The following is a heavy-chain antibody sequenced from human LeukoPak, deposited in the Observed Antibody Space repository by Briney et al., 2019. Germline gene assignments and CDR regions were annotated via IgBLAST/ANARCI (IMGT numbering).Heavy chain of an antibody. CDR1: GYTFTDYY. V-gene: IGHV1-2*02. CDR2: INPNSGGT. J-gene: IGHJ3*02. Sequence: ASVKVSCKASGYTFTDYYIHWVRQAPGQGLEWMGWINPNSGGTNYAQKFQGRVTMTRDTSISTAYMELSRLRSDDTAVYYCARICYYDSSGYYHSYDAFDIWGQGTMVTVSS. CDR3: ARICYYDSSGYYHSYDAFDI. D-gene: IGHD3-22*01.